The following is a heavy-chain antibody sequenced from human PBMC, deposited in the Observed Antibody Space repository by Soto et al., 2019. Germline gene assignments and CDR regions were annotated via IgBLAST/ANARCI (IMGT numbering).Heavy chain of an antibody. CDR2: IYYSEST. Sequence: PSETLSLTCTVSGGSTSSYFWSWIRQPPGKGLEWIGYIYYSESTNYNPSLKSRVTISVDTSKNHFSLKLSSVTAADTAVYYCARDRGLGSGWCGWFVPWGQGTLVTVS. J-gene: IGHJ5*02. V-gene: IGHV4-59*01. CDR3: ARDRGLGSGWCGWFVP. CDR1: GGSTSSYF. D-gene: IGHD6-19*01.